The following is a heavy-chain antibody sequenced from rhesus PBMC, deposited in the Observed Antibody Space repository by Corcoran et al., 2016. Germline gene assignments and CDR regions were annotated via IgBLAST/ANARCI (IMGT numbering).Heavy chain of an antibody. CDR2: IDWDVDK. D-gene: IGHD2-21*01. CDR1: GFSLSTSGMR. CDR3: ARGGGYGTGSGCYGYYFDY. V-gene: IGHV2S2*01. J-gene: IGHJ4*01. Sequence: QATLKESGPALVKPTQTLTLTCTFSGFSLSTSGMRVSWLRQPPGTALEWLARIDWDVDKNYRTTRKSRHNITKETSKKQVVLTMTNMDPVDTATYYCARGGGYGTGSGCYGYYFDYWGQGVLVTVSS.